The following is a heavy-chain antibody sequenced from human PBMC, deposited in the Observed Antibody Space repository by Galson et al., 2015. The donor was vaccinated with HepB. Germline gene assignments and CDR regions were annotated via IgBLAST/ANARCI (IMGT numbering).Heavy chain of an antibody. J-gene: IGHJ6*02. D-gene: IGHD2-8*01. V-gene: IGHV3-23*01. CDR1: KFSFSDYA. Sequence: LRLSCAASKFSFSDYAMSWVRQAPGKGLERLSFISGSGISTYYANSVKGRFTISRDNSNNMLYLQMNSLRAEDTAVYYCAKDQNCTKSVCYTYFYNGMDVWGQGTTVTVSS. CDR3: AKDQNCTKSVCYTYFYNGMDV. CDR2: ISGSGIST.